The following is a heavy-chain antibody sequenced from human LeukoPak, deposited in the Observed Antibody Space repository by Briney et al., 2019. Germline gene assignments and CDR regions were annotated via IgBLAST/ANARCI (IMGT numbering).Heavy chain of an antibody. CDR1: GYIFTSYG. J-gene: IGHJ4*02. D-gene: IGHD3-22*01. CDR3: ARDMRHYRYYESDEYYFNFEY. Sequence: ASVRVSCKASGYIFTSYGLSWVRQAPGQGLEWMGWISANNGHTHYAQKFQGRLTITRDMSTRTVDMELRSLRSDDTAVYYCARDMRHYRYYESDEYYFNFEYWGQGTLVTVSS. CDR2: ISANNGHT. V-gene: IGHV1-18*01.